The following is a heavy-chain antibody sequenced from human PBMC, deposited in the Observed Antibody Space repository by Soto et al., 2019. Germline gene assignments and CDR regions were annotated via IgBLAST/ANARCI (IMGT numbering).Heavy chain of an antibody. V-gene: IGHV4-34*01. Sequence: QVRLQQWGAGLLKPSETLALTCAVHGGSFRGYYWSWIRQPPGKGLEWIGEINHSGGTNYNPSLKGRVSISVDASKNQFSLQLTSVTAADTAVYYCARLWSSNEGSSWGQGTLVAVSS. CDR2: INHSGGT. CDR3: ARLWSSNEGSS. D-gene: IGHD3-10*01. J-gene: IGHJ4*02. CDR1: GGSFRGYY.